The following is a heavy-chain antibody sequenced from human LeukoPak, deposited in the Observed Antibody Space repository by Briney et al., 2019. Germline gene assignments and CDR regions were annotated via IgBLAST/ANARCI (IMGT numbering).Heavy chain of an antibody. CDR2: IYYSGST. J-gene: IGHJ4*02. CDR1: GGSFSGYY. CDR3: ARHGGSYYFDY. D-gene: IGHD3-16*01. V-gene: IGHV4-39*01. Sequence: SETLSLTCAVYGGSFSGYYWGWLRQPPGKGLEWIGSIYYSGSTYYSPSLKSRVAISVDTSKNQFSLNLSSVPATDTAVYYCARHGGSYYFDYWGQGTQVTVSS.